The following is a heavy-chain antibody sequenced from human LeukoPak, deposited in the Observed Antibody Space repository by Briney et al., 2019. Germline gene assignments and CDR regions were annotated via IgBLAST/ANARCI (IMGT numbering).Heavy chain of an antibody. D-gene: IGHD6-13*01. CDR2: IYPGDSDT. CDR1: GYSFTSYW. V-gene: IGHV5-51*01. Sequence: KFGESLKISCKGSGYSFTSYWIGWVRQMPGKGLEWMGIIYPGDSDTRYSPSFQGQVTISADKSISTAYLQWSSLKASDTAMYYCARRRGQQLVLSWFDYWGQGTLVTVSS. CDR3: ARRRGQQLVLSWFDY. J-gene: IGHJ4*02.